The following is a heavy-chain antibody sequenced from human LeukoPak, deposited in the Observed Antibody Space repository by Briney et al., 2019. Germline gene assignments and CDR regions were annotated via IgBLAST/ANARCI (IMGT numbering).Heavy chain of an antibody. CDR1: GGSFSGYY. CDR2: INHSGST. D-gene: IGHD2-15*01. CDR3: ARAAIGYCSGGSCHRLDGAPQFDAFDI. Sequence: SETLSLTCAVYGGSFSGYYWSWIRQPPGKGLEWIGEINHSGSTNYNPSLKSRVTISVDTSKNQFSLKLSSVTAADTAVYYCARAAIGYCSGGSCHRLDGAPQFDAFDIWGQGTMVTVSS. V-gene: IGHV4-34*01. J-gene: IGHJ3*02.